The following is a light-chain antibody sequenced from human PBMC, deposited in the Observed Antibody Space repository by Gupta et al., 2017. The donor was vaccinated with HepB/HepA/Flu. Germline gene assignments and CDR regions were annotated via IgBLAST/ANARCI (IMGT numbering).Light chain of an antibody. Sequence: DVVMTQSPLSLSVTLGQPASISCRSSQSLLHSDGNTYLNWFHQKPGQSPRRLIYNVSYRDSGVPDRFSGSGSGTDFMLEISRVEADDVGVYYCMQDAHWPRITFGQGTRLEI. CDR2: NVS. V-gene: IGKV2-30*02. CDR3: MQDAHWPRIT. CDR1: QSLLHSDGNTY. J-gene: IGKJ5*01.